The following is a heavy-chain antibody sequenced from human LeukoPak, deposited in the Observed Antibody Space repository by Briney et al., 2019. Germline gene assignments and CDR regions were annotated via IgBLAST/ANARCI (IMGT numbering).Heavy chain of an antibody. D-gene: IGHD3-22*01. CDR2: ISIFGCST. CDR3: AKDRGRITMIVVVPGHFQH. CDR1: GFTFSSYA. J-gene: IGHJ1*01. Sequence: PWWSLRLSCAASGFTFSSYAMSWVRQAPGKGLEWVSAISIFGCSTYHADSVKGRFTISRNNSKNTLYLKMNSLRAEDTAVYYCAKDRGRITMIVVVPGHFQHWGQGTLVTVSS. V-gene: IGHV3-23*01.